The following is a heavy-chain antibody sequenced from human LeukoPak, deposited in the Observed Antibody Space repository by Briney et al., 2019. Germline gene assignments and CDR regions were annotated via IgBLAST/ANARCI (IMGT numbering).Heavy chain of an antibody. D-gene: IGHD3-9*01. V-gene: IGHV3-30*18. J-gene: IGHJ5*01. CDR2: ISSDATNK. CDR1: GVTLSRFA. CDR3: AKLGQIRHFDFVNWFDS. Sequence: GGSLRLSCVASGVTLSRFAMHWVRQAPGKGPEWVTLISSDATNKYYADSVKGRFTISRDNSRNTLYLQMNSLRAEDTAVYYCAKLGQIRHFDFVNWFDSWGQGTLVIVSS.